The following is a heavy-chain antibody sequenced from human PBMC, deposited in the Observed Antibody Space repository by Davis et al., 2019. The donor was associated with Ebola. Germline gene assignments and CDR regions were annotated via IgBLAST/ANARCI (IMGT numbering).Heavy chain of an antibody. Sequence: GESLKISCKGSGYSFTSYWIGWVRQMPGKGLEWMGIIYPGDSDTRYSPSFQGQVTISAVKSVSTAYLQWSLKASDTAMYYCALTNIPVADPAHFDSWGQGALVTVSS. D-gene: IGHD6-19*01. J-gene: IGHJ4*02. CDR2: IYPGDSDT. V-gene: IGHV5-51*01. CDR1: GYSFTSYW. CDR3: ALTNIPVADPAHFDS.